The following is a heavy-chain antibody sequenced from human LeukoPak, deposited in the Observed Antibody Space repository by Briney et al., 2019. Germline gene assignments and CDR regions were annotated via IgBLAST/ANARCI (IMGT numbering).Heavy chain of an antibody. J-gene: IGHJ6*02. D-gene: IGHD3-3*01. CDR2: ITTSDGNT. CDR3: AKDTTYYDFWSGYALRDYYYGMDV. CDR1: GFTFSSYT. Sequence: GGSLRLSCAASGFTFSSYTMSWVRQAPGKGLEWVSTITTSDGNTYYADSVKGRFTISRDNSKNTLYLQMNSLRAEDTAVYYCAKDTTYYDFWSGYALRDYYYGMDVWGQGTTVTVSS. V-gene: IGHV3-23*01.